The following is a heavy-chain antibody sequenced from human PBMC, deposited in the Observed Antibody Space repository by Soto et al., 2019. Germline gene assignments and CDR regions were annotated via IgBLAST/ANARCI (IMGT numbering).Heavy chain of an antibody. D-gene: IGHD3-3*01. J-gene: IGHJ5*02. V-gene: IGHV4-30-4*01. CDR1: GGSISSGDYY. Sequence: PSETLSLTCTVSGGSISSGDYYWSWIRQPPGKGLEWIGYIYYSGSTYYNPSLKSRVTISVDTSKNQFSLKLSSVTAADTAVYYCARATIFGQLGFDPWGQGTLVTVSS. CDR2: IYYSGST. CDR3: ARATIFGQLGFDP.